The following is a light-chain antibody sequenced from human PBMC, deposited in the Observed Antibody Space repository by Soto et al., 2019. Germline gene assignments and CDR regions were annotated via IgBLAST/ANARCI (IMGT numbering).Light chain of an antibody. Sequence: EIVLTQSPGTLSLSPGERATLSCGASQSVNSNYLAWYQQKPGQPPRVLIHDASSRATGIPDRFSGSGSGTDFTLAISRLEPEDFAVYYCQPYGSSPRTFGQGTKVEIK. J-gene: IGKJ1*01. CDR2: DAS. V-gene: IGKV3-20*01. CDR3: QPYGSSPRT. CDR1: QSVNSNY.